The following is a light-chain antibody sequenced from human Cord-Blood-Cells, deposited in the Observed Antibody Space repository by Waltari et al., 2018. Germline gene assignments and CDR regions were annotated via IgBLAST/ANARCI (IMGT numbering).Light chain of an antibody. V-gene: IGLV1-40*01. Sequence: QSVLTQPPSVSGAPGQRVTLSRTGSSSNIGAGSDVHWYQQLPGTAPKLLIYCNSNRPSGVPDRFSGSKSGTSASLAITGLQAEDEADYYCQSYDSSLSPWVFGGGTKLTVL. J-gene: IGLJ3*02. CDR3: QSYDSSLSPWV. CDR1: SSNIGAGSD. CDR2: CNS.